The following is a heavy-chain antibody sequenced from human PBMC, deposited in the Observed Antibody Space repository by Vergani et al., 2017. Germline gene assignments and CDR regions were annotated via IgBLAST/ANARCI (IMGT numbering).Heavy chain of an antibody. D-gene: IGHD3-3*01. CDR1: GYTFTGYY. CDR3: VSGSGYYDFDY. V-gene: IGHV1-46*03. J-gene: IGHJ4*02. Sequence: QVQLVQSGAEVKKPGASVKVSCKASGYTFTGYYMHWVRQAPGQGLEWMGIINPSGGSTSYAQKFQGRVTMTRDTSTSTVYMELSSLRSEDTAVYYCVSGSGYYDFDYWGQGTLVTVSS. CDR2: INPSGGST.